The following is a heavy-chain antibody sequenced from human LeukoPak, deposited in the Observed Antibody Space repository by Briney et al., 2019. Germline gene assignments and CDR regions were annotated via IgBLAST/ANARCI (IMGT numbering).Heavy chain of an antibody. CDR2: ISYDGSNK. D-gene: IGHD3-10*01. CDR1: GFTFSSYA. V-gene: IGHV3-30-3*01. Sequence: PGGSLRLSCAASGFTFSSYAMHWVRQAPGKGLEWVAVISYDGSNKFYADSVKGRFTLSRDNSKNTLYLQMKSLRIEDTAVYYCGRGSVGFGELNYWGQGTLVTVSS. CDR3: GRGSVGFGELNY. J-gene: IGHJ4*02.